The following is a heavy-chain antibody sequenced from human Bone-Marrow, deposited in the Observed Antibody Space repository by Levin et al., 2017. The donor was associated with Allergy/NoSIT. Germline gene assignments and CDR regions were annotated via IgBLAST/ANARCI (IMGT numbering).Heavy chain of an antibody. CDR3: ATERRGSSWHDLPLDN. Sequence: PGGSLRLSCKVSGSTLIELSMHWVRQSPGKGLEWMGGFDSEEGETVYAQKFQGRVSMTEDTSTDTAYMELSSLRTEDMAVYYCATERRGSSWHDLPLDNWGQGTLVTVSS. D-gene: IGHD6-13*01. V-gene: IGHV1-24*01. J-gene: IGHJ4*02. CDR1: GSTLIELS. CDR2: FDSEEGET.